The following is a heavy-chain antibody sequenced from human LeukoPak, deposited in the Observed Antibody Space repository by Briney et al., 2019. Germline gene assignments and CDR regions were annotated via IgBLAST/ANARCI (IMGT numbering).Heavy chain of an antibody. V-gene: IGHV3-23*01. CDR2: ISGSGGST. CDR1: GFTFSSYA. CDR3: ARDSFKDGSSPTSVTTMDYYYYYMDV. D-gene: IGHD6-13*01. J-gene: IGHJ6*03. Sequence: HPGGSLRLSCAASGFTFSSYAMSWVRQAPGKGLEWVSAISGSGGSTYYADSVKGRFTISRDNSKNTLYLQMNSLRAEDTAVYYCARDSFKDGSSPTSVTTMDYYYYYMDVWGKGTTVTVSS.